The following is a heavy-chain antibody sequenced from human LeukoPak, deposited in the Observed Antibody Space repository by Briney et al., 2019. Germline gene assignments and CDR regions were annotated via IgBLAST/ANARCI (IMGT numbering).Heavy chain of an antibody. J-gene: IGHJ4*02. Sequence: GGSLRLSCAASGFTFSDYYMSWLRQAPGKGLEWVSYISSDSSTIYYADSVKGRFTISRDNAKNSLYLQMNSLRAGDTAVYYCARETPRRGETRYGYRWGQGTVVTVSS. CDR2: ISSDSSTI. CDR1: GFTFSDYY. CDR3: ARETPRRGETRYGYR. D-gene: IGHD5-24*01. V-gene: IGHV3-11*04.